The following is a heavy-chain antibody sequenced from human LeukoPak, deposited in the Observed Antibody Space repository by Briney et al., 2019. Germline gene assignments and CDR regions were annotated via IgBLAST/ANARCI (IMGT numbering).Heavy chain of an antibody. CDR2: IKQDGSEK. V-gene: IGHV3-7*01. J-gene: IGHJ4*02. D-gene: IGHD2-15*01. CDR3: ARDKVVGATYFDY. CDR1: GFTFSSYW. Sequence: GGSLRLSCVASGFTFSSYWMSWVRQAPGKGLEWVANIKQDGSEKYVDSVKGRFTISRDNAKNSLYLQMNSLRAEDTAVYYCARDKVVGATYFDYWGQGTLVTVSS.